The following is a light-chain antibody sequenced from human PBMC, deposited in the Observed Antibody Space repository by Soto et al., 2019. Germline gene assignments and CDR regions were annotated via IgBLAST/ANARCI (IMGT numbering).Light chain of an antibody. CDR1: SSDVGGYNY. CDR2: DVT. J-gene: IGLJ1*01. V-gene: IGLV2-14*01. CDR3: SSYTSSSLRV. Sequence: QSVLTQPASVSGSPGQSITISCTGTSSDVGGYNYVSWYQQYPGKAPKLIIYDVTNRPSGVSNRFSASNSGNTASLTISGLQAEDEADYYCSSYTSSSLRVFGTGTKLTVL.